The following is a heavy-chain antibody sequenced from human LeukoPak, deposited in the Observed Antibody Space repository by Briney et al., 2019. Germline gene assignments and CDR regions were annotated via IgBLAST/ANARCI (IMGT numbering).Heavy chain of an antibody. CDR3: ARVGGGYYRSAFDI. J-gene: IGHJ3*02. D-gene: IGHD3-22*01. CDR2: INHSGST. CDR1: GGSFSGYY. Sequence: PSETLSLTCAVYGGSFSGYYWSWIRQPPGKGLEWIGEINHSGSTNYNPSLKSRVTISVDTSKNQFSLKLSSVTAADTAVYYCARVGGGYYRSAFDIWGQGTMVTVSS. V-gene: IGHV4-34*01.